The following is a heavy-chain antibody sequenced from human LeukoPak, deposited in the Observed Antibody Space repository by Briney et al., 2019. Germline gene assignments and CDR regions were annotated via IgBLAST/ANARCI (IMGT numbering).Heavy chain of an antibody. CDR3: AKVGTKVVVRSLFDY. CDR1: GFTFSSYA. V-gene: IGHV3-23*01. Sequence: QPGGSLRLSCAASGFTFSSYAMSWVRQAPGKGLEWVSAISGSGGSTYYADPVKGRFTISRDNSKNTLYLQMNSLRAEDTAVYYCAKVGTKVVVRSLFDYWGQGTLVTVSS. J-gene: IGHJ4*02. CDR2: ISGSGGST. D-gene: IGHD2-15*01.